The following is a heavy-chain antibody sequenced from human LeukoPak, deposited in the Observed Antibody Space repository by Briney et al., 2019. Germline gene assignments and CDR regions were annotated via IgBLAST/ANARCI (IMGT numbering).Heavy chain of an antibody. CDR2: INPNSGGA. CDR1: GYIFSGYY. Sequence: GASVKVSCKASGYIFSGYYMHWLRQAPGQGLEWMGWINPNSGGADYAQKFQGRVTMTRDTSISTAYMALSRLRSDDTAVYYCAKGPPEYCSGGSYHSGRNWIDPWGQGTLVTVSS. D-gene: IGHD2-15*01. V-gene: IGHV1-2*02. J-gene: IGHJ5*02. CDR3: AKGPPEYCSGGSYHSGRNWIDP.